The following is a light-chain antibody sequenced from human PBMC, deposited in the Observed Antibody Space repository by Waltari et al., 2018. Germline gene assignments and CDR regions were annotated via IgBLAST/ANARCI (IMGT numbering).Light chain of an antibody. CDR3: MQSIHMPVM. Sequence: DIVMTQSPLYLPVTPGEPASIPCRSSQSLLYRNGNNYFAWYFQKPGHSPQLLIYLGSNRASGVPDRFSGSGSGTDFTLTISRVEAEDVGVYYCMQSIHMPVMFGQGTRLDIK. J-gene: IGKJ5*01. V-gene: IGKV2-28*01. CDR2: LGS. CDR1: QSLLYRNGNNY.